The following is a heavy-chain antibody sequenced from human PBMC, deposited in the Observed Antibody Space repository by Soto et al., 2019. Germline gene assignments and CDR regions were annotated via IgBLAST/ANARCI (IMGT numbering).Heavy chain of an antibody. Sequence: SGPTLVNPTQTLTLTCTFSGFSLSTSGMCVSWIRQPPGKALEWLALIDWDDDKYYSTSLKTRLTISKDTSKNQVVLTMTNMDPVDTATYYCARSLKYDILTGYYMWGYFDYWGQGTLVTVS. CDR2: IDWDDDK. J-gene: IGHJ4*02. D-gene: IGHD3-9*01. CDR1: GFSLSTSGMC. V-gene: IGHV2-70*01. CDR3: ARSLKYDILTGYYMWGYFDY.